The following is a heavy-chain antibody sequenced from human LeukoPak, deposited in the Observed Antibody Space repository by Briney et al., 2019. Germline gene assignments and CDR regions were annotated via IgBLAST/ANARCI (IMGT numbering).Heavy chain of an antibody. CDR3: ASPYDYDSSGYYYMNAFDI. CDR1: GYSISSGYY. CDR2: IYHSGST. Sequence: MTSETLSLTCTVSGYSISSGYYWGWIRQPPGKGLEWIGSIYHSGSTYYNPSLKSRVTISVDTSKNQFSLKLSSVTAADTAVYYCASPYDYDSSGYYYMNAFDIWGQGTMVTVSS. J-gene: IGHJ3*02. D-gene: IGHD3-22*01. V-gene: IGHV4-38-2*02.